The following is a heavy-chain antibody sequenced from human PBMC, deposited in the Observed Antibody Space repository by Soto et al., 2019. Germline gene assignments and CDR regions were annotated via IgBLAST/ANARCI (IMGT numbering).Heavy chain of an antibody. Sequence: ASVQVSCMASGYTLTSYGPIWVRQAPPQGLEWMRGSSAYNANTNYTQKLHGRVTMTTDTSASTAYIERRSLRSDDTAVHYCACYVTEINPRSPKRFDYWGQGTLVTVSS. V-gene: IGHV1-18*04. CDR2: SSAYNANT. D-gene: IGHD2-2*01. CDR1: GYTLTSYG. CDR3: ACYVTEINPRSPKRFDY. J-gene: IGHJ4*02.